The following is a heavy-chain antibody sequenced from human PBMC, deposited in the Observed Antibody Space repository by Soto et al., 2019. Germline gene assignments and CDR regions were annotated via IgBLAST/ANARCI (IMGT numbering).Heavy chain of an antibody. J-gene: IGHJ6*02. V-gene: IGHV4-31*03. CDR2: IYYSGST. Sequence: QVQLQESVPGLVKPSQTLSLTCTVSGGSISSGGYYWSWISQHPGKGLEWIGYIYYSGSTYYNPSLNSRVTISVDTSKNQFYLKMSSVTAADTAVYYCARGGRRSPGMDVWGQWTTVNVS. CDR1: GGSISSGGYY. CDR3: ARGGRRSPGMDV.